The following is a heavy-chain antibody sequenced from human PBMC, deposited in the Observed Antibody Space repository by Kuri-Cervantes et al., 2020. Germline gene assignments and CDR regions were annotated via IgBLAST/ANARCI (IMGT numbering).Heavy chain of an antibody. D-gene: IGHD5-12*01. CDR1: GGSIGNYY. V-gene: IGHV4-59*01. CDR2: MFHSGNG. CDR3: ARGLREYSAYEMVS. Sequence: ESLKISCTVSGGSIGNYYWSWIRQPPGKGLEWIGYMFHSGNGNFDPSLKSRVTMSIDTSKNQISLRLSSVTAADTAIYYCARGLREYSAYEMVSWGQGTLVTVSS. J-gene: IGHJ5*02.